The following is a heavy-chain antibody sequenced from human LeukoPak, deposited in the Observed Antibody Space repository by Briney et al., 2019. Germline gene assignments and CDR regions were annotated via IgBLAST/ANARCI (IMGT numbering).Heavy chain of an antibody. CDR1: GFTFSSYA. D-gene: IGHD2-8*01. CDR3: AKLIGVLTEFYYYYMDV. V-gene: IGHV3-23*01. CDR2: IGGSGGTT. J-gene: IGHJ6*03. Sequence: GGSLRLSCAASGFTFSSYAMTWVRQAPGKGLEWVSGIGGSGGTTHYADSVKGRFTISRDNSKNTLYLQMNSLRAEDTAVYYCAKLIGVLTEFYYYYMDVWGKGTTVTVSS.